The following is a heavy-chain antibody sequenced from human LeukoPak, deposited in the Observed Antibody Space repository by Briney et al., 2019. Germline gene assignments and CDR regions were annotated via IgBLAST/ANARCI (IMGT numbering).Heavy chain of an antibody. D-gene: IGHD2-21*01. CDR2: ARYSGGA. V-gene: IGHV4-59*01. CDR1: GVSITNYY. CDR3: ARDSYSHNGDFNDLFDS. Sequence: SETLSLTCTVSGVSITNYYWSWIRQSPGKGLEWIGYARYSGGANSDPSLKHRVTISLDTSKNQFSLKLSSVTAADTAVYYCARDSYSHNGDFNDLFDSWGQGTLVTVSS. J-gene: IGHJ5*01.